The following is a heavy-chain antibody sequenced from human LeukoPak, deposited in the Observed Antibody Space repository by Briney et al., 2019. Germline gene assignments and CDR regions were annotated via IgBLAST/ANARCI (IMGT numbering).Heavy chain of an antibody. CDR2: INPNSGGT. CDR1: GYTFTGYY. Sequence: ASVKVSCKASGYTFTGYYMHWVRQAPGQGLEWMGWINPNSGGTSYAQKFQGRVTMTRDMSTSTVYMELSSLRSEDTAVYYCARWGIAAADPDRHYYYMDVWGKGTTVTVSS. V-gene: IGHV1-2*02. D-gene: IGHD6-13*01. J-gene: IGHJ6*03. CDR3: ARWGIAAADPDRHYYYMDV.